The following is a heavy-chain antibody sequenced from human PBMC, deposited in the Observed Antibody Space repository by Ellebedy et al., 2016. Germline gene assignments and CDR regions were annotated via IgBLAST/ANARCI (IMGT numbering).Heavy chain of an antibody. D-gene: IGHD2-2*01. CDR1: GFTFSSYW. CDR3: ARASQDIVVVPAAPSMDV. J-gene: IGHJ6*02. CDR2: IKQDGSEK. V-gene: IGHV3-7*03. Sequence: GGSLRLSCAASGFTFSSYWMSWVRQAPGKGLEWVANIKQDGSEKYYVDSVKGRFTISRDNAKNSLYLQMNSLRAEDTAVCYCARASQDIVVVPAAPSMDVWGQGTTVTVSS.